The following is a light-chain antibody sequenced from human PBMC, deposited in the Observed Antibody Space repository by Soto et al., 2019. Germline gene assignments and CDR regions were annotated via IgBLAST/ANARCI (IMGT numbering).Light chain of an antibody. CDR2: DAS. J-gene: IGKJ5*01. CDR1: QTIRSL. Sequence: DIHMTQSPSSLSASVGDMVTITRPASQTIRSLLAWYQQKPGKAPKALIYDASRLGSGVPSRFSGSGSGTEFTLTISSLQPDDFATYYCQQYQTYATFGQGTRLEIK. V-gene: IGKV1-5*01. CDR3: QQYQTYAT.